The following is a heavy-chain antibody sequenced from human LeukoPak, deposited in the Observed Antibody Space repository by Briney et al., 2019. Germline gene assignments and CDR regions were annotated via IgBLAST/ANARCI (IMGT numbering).Heavy chain of an antibody. CDR2: IYSGGST. CDR3: ARSSSGYYYDSSGYDAFDI. J-gene: IGHJ3*02. Sequence: PGGSLRLSCSASGFTFRTYAMHWVRQAPGKGLEWVSVIYSGGSTYYADSVKGRFTISRHNSKNTLYLQMNSLRAEDTAVYYCARSSSGYYYDSSGYDAFDIWGQGTMVTVSS. CDR1: GFTFRTYA. V-gene: IGHV3-53*04. D-gene: IGHD3-22*01.